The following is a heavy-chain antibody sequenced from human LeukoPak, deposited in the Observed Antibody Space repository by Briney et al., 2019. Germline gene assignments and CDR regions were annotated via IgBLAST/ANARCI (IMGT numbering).Heavy chain of an antibody. CDR1: GFTFSSYS. J-gene: IGHJ4*02. Sequence: GGSLRLSCAASGFTFSSYSMNGVREAPGKGLEGVSSISSSSSYIYYVDSFKGRFTISRDNAKNSLYLQMSSLRVDDTAIYYCASGVYYGSGFYRSDYYWGQGTLVTVSS. D-gene: IGHD3-10*01. CDR3: ASGVYYGSGFYRSDYY. V-gene: IGHV3-21*01. CDR2: ISSSSSYI.